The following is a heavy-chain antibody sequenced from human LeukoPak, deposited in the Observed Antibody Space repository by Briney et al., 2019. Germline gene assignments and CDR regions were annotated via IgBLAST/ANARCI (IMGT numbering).Heavy chain of an antibody. CDR3: AKGSNFDWLSYADY. CDR2: ISGSGGST. D-gene: IGHD3-9*01. J-gene: IGHJ4*02. CDR1: GFFFSNYA. Sequence: GGSLRLSCAASGFFFSNYAMTWVRQAPGKGLEWVSGISGSGGSTYYADSVKGRFTISRDNSKNTLYLQMNSLRAEDTAVYYCAKGSNFDWLSYADYWGQGTLVTVSS. V-gene: IGHV3-23*01.